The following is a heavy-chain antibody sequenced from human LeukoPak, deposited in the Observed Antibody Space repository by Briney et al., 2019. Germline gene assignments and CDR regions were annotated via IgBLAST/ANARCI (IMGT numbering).Heavy chain of an antibody. CDR3: ARDSYSIAAAGISVYFDY. J-gene: IGHJ4*02. CDR1: GFTFSSYE. D-gene: IGHD6-13*01. V-gene: IGHV3-48*03. CDR2: ISSSGSTI. Sequence: RGSLRLSCAASGFTFSSYEMNWVRQVPGKGLEWVSYISSSGSTIYYADSVKGRFTISRDNAKNSLYLQMNSLRAEDTAVYYCARDSYSIAAAGISVYFDYWGQGTLVTVSS.